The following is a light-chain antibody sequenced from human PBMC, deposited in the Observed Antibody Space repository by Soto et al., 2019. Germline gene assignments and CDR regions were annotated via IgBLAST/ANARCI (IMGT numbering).Light chain of an antibody. CDR3: QQSYSAPFT. J-gene: IGKJ3*01. CDR2: SVS. Sequence: DIQMTQSPPSLSASVGERVTITCRASQSIRYYLNWYQQRPGEAPKLLIYSVSILQNGVPSRFSGNGSGTDFTLTISSLQPEDFASYYCQQSYSAPFTFGPGTRVDIK. CDR1: QSIRYY. V-gene: IGKV1-39*01.